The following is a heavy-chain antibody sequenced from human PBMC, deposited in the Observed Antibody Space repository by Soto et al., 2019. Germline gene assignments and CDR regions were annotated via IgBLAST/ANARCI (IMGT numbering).Heavy chain of an antibody. V-gene: IGHV3-74*01. CDR1: GGPFSNYW. Sequence: GGSLRLSCAASGGPFSNYWMHWVRQVPGKGLVWVSRVNGDGSSTFYADSVKGRFTISRDNAENTVFLQMNSLRAEDTAVYYCARDNWNTVWGQGTMVTVSS. CDR3: ARDNWNTV. J-gene: IGHJ3*01. CDR2: VNGDGSST. D-gene: IGHD1-20*01.